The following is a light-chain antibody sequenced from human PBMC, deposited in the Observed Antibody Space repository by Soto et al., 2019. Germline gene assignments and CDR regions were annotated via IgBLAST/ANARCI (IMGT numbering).Light chain of an antibody. CDR1: SGSIASNY. CDR2: EDN. Sequence: NFMLTQPHSVSESPGKTVTISCTRCSGSIASNYVQWYQQRPGSAPTTVIYEDNQRPSGVPDRFSGSIDSSSNSASLTISGLKTEDEADYYCQSYDSSNHVVFGGGTKVTVL. V-gene: IGLV6-57*03. J-gene: IGLJ2*01. CDR3: QSYDSSNHVV.